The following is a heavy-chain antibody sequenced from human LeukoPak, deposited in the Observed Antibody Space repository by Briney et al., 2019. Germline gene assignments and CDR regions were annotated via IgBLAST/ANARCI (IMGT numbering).Heavy chain of an antibody. D-gene: IGHD3-9*01. CDR1: GYTFTSYG. CDR3: ARDGLLLRSSYYDILTGYYTNY. V-gene: IGHV1-18*01. CDR2: ISAYNGNT. Sequence: ASVKVSRKASGYTFTSYGISWVRQAPGQGLEWMGWISAYNGNTNYAQKLQGRVTMTTDTSTSTAYMELRSLRSDDTAVYYCARDGLLLRSSYYDILTGYYTNYWGQGTLVTVSS. J-gene: IGHJ4*02.